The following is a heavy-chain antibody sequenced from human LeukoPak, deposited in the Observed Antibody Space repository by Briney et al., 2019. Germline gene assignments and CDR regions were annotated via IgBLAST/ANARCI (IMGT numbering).Heavy chain of an antibody. Sequence: PSETLSLTCTVSGVSISTYYWSWIRQPPGKGLEWIGYIYTSGSTNYNPSLKSRVTISVDTSKNQLSLKMSAVTAADTAVYYCARGRVPAAISIVGYYYMDVWGKGTTVTVSS. J-gene: IGHJ6*03. CDR1: GVSISTYY. V-gene: IGHV4-4*09. D-gene: IGHD2-2*01. CDR2: IYTSGST. CDR3: ARGRVPAAISIVGYYYMDV.